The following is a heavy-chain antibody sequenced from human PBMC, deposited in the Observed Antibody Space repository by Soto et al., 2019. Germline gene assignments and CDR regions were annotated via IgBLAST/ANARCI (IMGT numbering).Heavy chain of an antibody. D-gene: IGHD5-12*01. CDR2: IKQDGNEK. J-gene: IGHJ5*01. Sequence: EVQLVESGGGLVQPGGSLRLSCAASGFTFSGFWMNWVRQAPGKGLEWLAIIKQDGNEKHYVDSVNGRFTISRDNANNLLYLEMSNLGAEDTAMYYCVRSSGWLGDSWGQGTLVTVSP. CDR1: GFTFSGFW. V-gene: IGHV3-7*04. CDR3: VRSSGWLGDS.